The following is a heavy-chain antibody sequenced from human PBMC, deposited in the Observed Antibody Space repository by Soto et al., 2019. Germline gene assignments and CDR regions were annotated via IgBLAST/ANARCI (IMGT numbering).Heavy chain of an antibody. J-gene: IGHJ4*02. CDR3: TASGYDAFVQX. CDR1: GFTFSGSA. CDR2: IRSKTNSYAT. Sequence: GGSLRLSFAASGFTFSGSAMHWVRQASGKGLEWVGRIRSKTNSYATAYAASVKGRFTISRDDSKNTAYLQMNSLKTEDTAVYYCTASGYDAFVQXWGQGTLVTVSX. D-gene: IGHD5-12*01. V-gene: IGHV3-73*01.